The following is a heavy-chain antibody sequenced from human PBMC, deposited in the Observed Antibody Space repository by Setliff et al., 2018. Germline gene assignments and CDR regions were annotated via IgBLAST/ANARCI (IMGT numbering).Heavy chain of an antibody. V-gene: IGHV4-4*08. CDR1: GGSISSYY. Sequence: SETLSLTCTVSGGSISSYYWSWIRQPPGKGLEWIGYIHISGTTYYNPSLKSRVTISGDTSKNQFSLKLTSVTAADTAVYYCASGLEFDYWGPGSLVTVSS. CDR3: ASGLEFDY. CDR2: IHISGTT. D-gene: IGHD1-1*01. J-gene: IGHJ4*01.